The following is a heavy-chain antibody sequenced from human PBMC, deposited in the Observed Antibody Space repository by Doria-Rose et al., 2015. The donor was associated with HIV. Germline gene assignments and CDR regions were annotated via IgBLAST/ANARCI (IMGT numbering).Heavy chain of an antibody. CDR1: GDSISSGDSF. CDR3: ARARNYGFPHFFDF. J-gene: IGHJ4*02. V-gene: IGHV4-30-4*01. CDR2: ISSSGTT. Sequence: QVQLQESGPGLVRPSQTLSLTCTVSGDSISSGDSFWSWIRQHPGKGPEWIGCISSSGTTYYYPSLMGRLTISLDASKNQFSLNLNSVTAADTAVYYCARARNYGFPHFFDFWGQGTLVTVSS. D-gene: IGHD3-10*01.